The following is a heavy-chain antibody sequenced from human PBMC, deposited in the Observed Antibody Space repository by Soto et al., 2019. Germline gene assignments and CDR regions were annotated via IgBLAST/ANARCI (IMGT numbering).Heavy chain of an antibody. D-gene: IGHD2-2*01. CDR2: IIPILGIA. CDR1: GGTFSSYT. CDR3: AIGNCSSTSCYANWFDP. Sequence: QVQLVQSGAEVKKPGSSVKVSCKASGGTFSSYTISWVRQAPGQGLEWMGRIIPILGIANYAQKFQGRVTITADKSTSTAYMELSSLRSEDTAVYYCAIGNCSSTSCYANWFDPWGQGTVVTVSS. J-gene: IGHJ5*02. V-gene: IGHV1-69*02.